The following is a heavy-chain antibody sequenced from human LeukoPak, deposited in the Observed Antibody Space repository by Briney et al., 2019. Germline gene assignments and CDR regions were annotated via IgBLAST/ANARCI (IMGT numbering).Heavy chain of an antibody. V-gene: IGHV3-23*01. CDR3: ASPFNFWSGFLKDY. J-gene: IGHJ4*02. CDR1: GFTFSSYA. Sequence: PGGSLRLSCAASGFTFSSYAMSWVRQAPGKGLEWVSAISGSGGSTYYADSVKGRFTISRDNSKNTLYLQMNSLRAEDTAVYYCASPFNFWSGFLKDYWGQGTLVTVSS. D-gene: IGHD3-3*01. CDR2: ISGSGGST.